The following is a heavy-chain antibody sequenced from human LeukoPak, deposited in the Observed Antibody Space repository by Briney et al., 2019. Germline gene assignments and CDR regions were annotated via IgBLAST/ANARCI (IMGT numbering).Heavy chain of an antibody. CDR3: VSGARGYCSGGSCPAFDF. V-gene: IGHV3-23*01. CDR1: GFTFSSYA. D-gene: IGHD2-15*01. CDR2: MSGSGGST. J-gene: IGHJ4*02. Sequence: GGSLGLFCAASGFTFSSYAMIWVRQAPGNGLEGVSAMSGSGGSTDYADSVKGRFTISRDNSESTLYLQMSSLRAEDTAVYYCVSGARGYCSGGSCPAFDFWGQGTLVSVSS.